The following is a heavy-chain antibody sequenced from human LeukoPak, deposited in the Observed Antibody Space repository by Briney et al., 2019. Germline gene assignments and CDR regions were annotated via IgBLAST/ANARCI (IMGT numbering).Heavy chain of an antibody. J-gene: IGHJ6*02. CDR2: IKQDESDK. D-gene: IGHD3-9*01. CDR1: GFTFTSYW. CDR3: ARVPDRLLMFGMDV. V-gene: IGHV3-7*01. Sequence: GGSLRLSCAASGFTFTSYWMSWVRQAPGKGLEWVASIKQDESDKHYVDSVKGRFTISRHNAENSLYLQMNSLRAEDTAVYYCARVPDRLLMFGMDVWGQGTTVTVSS.